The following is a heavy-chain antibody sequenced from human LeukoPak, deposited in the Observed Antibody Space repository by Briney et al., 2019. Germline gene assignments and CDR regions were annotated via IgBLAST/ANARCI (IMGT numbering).Heavy chain of an antibody. CDR3: ARAPRGYSFFLDY. CDR1: GGSVSSGSYY. J-gene: IGHJ4*02. CDR2: IYYSGNT. D-gene: IGHD5-18*01. Sequence: SETLSLTCTVSGGSVSSGSYYWSWIRQPPGKGLEWIGYIYYSGNTNYNPSLKSRVTISVDTSKNQFSLKLSSVTATDTAVYYCARAPRGYSFFLDYWGQGTLVTVSS. V-gene: IGHV4-61*01.